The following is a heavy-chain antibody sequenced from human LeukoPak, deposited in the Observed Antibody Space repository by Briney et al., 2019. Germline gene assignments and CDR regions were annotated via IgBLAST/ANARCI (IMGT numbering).Heavy chain of an antibody. CDR1: GGTFSSYA. Sequence: ASVKVSCKASGGTFSSYAISWVRQAPGQGLEWMGRIIPIFGTSNYAQKFQGGVTITADESTSTAYMELSSLRSEDTAVYYCAREDRAGGDYGDYYYGMDVWGQGTTVTVSS. D-gene: IGHD4-17*01. CDR3: AREDRAGGDYGDYYYGMDV. CDR2: IIPIFGTS. J-gene: IGHJ6*02. V-gene: IGHV1-69*13.